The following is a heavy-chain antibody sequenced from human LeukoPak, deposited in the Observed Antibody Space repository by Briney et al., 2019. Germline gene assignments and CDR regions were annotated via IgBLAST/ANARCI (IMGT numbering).Heavy chain of an antibody. CDR1: GFTVSSNY. CDR3: VRESVEGYNLF. CDR2: IYSGGST. D-gene: IGHD5-24*01. V-gene: IGHV3-53*04. Sequence: GGSLRLSLAASGFTVSSNYTSWVRQAPGKGLEWVSVIYSGGSTYYADSVKGRFTISRHTSTKTLYLQMSSLRAEETGVYYCVRESVEGYNLFWGQGTLVTVSS. J-gene: IGHJ4*02.